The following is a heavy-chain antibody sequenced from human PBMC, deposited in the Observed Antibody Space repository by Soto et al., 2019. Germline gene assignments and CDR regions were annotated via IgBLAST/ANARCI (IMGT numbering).Heavy chain of an antibody. J-gene: IGHJ4*02. CDR1: GGSISSGGYS. CDR3: ARAPRHIVVVTAIPYFDY. Sequence: QLQLQESGSGLVKPSQTLSLTCAVSGGSISSGGYSWSWIRQPPGKGLEWIGYIYHSGSTYYNPSLNSRVTISVDRSKNQFSLKLSSVTAADTAVYYCARAPRHIVVVTAIPYFDYWGQGTLVTVSS. V-gene: IGHV4-30-2*01. D-gene: IGHD2-21*02. CDR2: IYHSGST.